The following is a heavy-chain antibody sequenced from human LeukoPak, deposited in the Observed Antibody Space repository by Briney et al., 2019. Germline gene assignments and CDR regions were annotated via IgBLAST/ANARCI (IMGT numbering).Heavy chain of an antibody. CDR2: IYYSGST. D-gene: IGHD2-15*01. J-gene: IGHJ4*02. CDR3: ARSSGGVAALIDY. V-gene: IGHV4-39*07. CDR1: GSSISSSSYY. Sequence: SETLSLTCTVSGSSISSSSYYWGWIRQPPGRGLEWIGSIYYSGSTYYNPSLKSRVTISVDTSKNQFSLKLSSVTAADTAVYYCARSSGGVAALIDYWGQGTLVTVSS.